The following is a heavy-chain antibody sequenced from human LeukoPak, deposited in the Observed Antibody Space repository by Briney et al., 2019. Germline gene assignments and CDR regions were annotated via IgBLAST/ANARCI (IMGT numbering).Heavy chain of an antibody. V-gene: IGHV3-48*03. CDR2: ISSSGSTI. CDR1: GFTFSNYA. D-gene: IGHD3-10*02. CDR3: AELGITMIGGV. J-gene: IGHJ6*04. Sequence: QPGGSLRLSCAASGFTFSNYAMSWVRQAPGKGLEWVSYISSSGSTIYYADSVKGRFTISRDNAKNSLYLQMNSLRAEDTAVYYCAELGITMIGGVWGKGTTVTISS.